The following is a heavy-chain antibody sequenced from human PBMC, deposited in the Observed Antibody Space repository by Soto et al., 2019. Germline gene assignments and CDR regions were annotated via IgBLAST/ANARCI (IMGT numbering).Heavy chain of an antibody. J-gene: IGHJ4*02. V-gene: IGHV3-72*01. D-gene: IGHD3-22*01. CDR1: GFTLSDHH. CDR2: SRDKPQGYST. CDR3: VRATYFSDSSGYTRCLDY. Sequence: GGSLRLSCAGSGFTLSDHHIDWVRQAPGKGLEWVGRSRDKPQGYSTAYAASVKGRFTTSRDESKNSAYLQMNSLKTEDTAVYYCVRATYFSDSSGYTRCLDYWGQGTLVTVSS.